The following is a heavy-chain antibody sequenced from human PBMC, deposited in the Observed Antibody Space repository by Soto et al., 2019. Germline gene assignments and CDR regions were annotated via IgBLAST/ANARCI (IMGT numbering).Heavy chain of an antibody. V-gene: IGHV1-2*02. J-gene: IGHJ6*02. CDR3: AKGGAIVASCTRVYLSKAMDV. CDR2: INPNSGDT. CDR1: GYTFTGYY. Sequence: ASVKVSCKASGYTFTGYYVHWVRQAPGQGLEWMGWINPNSGDTYLAQRFQGRVTMNRDTSIGTAYVELRGLTSDDTAEYYCAKGGAIVASCTRVYLSKAMDVWGQGITATGS. D-gene: IGHD5-18*01.